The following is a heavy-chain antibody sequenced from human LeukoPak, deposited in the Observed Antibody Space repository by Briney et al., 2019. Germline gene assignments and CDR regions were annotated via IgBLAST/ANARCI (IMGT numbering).Heavy chain of an antibody. CDR1: GYIFTTYG. CDR2: ISVYKRNT. CDR3: ARDREGGHGSNLGDYDY. Sequence: ASVKVSCKASGYIFTTYGISWVRQAPGQGLEWMRWISVYKRNTNYAQKFQGRVTMTTDTPTSTAYMELRSLRSDDTAVYYCARDREGGHGSNLGDYDYWGQGTLVTVSS. D-gene: IGHD3-10*01. V-gene: IGHV1-18*01. J-gene: IGHJ4*02.